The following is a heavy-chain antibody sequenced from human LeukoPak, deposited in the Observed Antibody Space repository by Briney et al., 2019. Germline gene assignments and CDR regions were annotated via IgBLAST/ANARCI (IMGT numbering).Heavy chain of an antibody. Sequence: SETLSLTCTVSGGSISSHYWSWIRQPPGKGLEWIGYIYYSGSTNYNPSLKSRVTISVDTSKNQFSLKLSSVTAADTAVYYCARGLYYYDSSGQNWYFDLWGRGTLVTVSS. CDR2: IYYSGST. CDR1: GGSISSHY. D-gene: IGHD3-22*01. CDR3: ARGLYYYDSSGQNWYFDL. V-gene: IGHV4-59*11. J-gene: IGHJ2*01.